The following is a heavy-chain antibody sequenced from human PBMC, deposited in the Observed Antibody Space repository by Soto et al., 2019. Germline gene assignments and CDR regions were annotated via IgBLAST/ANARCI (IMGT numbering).Heavy chain of an antibody. CDR1: GFTFSGSA. D-gene: IGHD5-18*01. V-gene: IGHV3-73*01. CDR3: TRHVDTTTGEDFDY. Sequence: GGALRLSCVASGFTFSGSAMHWIRQASGKGLEWVGRIRSKANSYATVYAESVKGRFTISRDDSKNTAYLQMNSLTTEDAAVYYCTRHVDTTTGEDFDYWGQGT. J-gene: IGHJ4*02. CDR2: IRSKANSYAT.